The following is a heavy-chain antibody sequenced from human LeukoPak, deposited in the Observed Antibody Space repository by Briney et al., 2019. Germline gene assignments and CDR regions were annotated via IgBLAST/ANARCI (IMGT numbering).Heavy chain of an antibody. CDR3: ARDSGSGHGDY. CDR2: INPNSGGT. Sequence: ASVKDSCKASGYTFTGYYMHWVRPAPGQGLEWMGWINPNSGGTNYAQKFQGRVTMTRDTSISTAYMELSRLRSDDTAVYYCARDSGSGHGDYWGQGTLVTVSS. CDR1: GYTFTGYY. V-gene: IGHV1-2*02. J-gene: IGHJ4*02. D-gene: IGHD3-10*01.